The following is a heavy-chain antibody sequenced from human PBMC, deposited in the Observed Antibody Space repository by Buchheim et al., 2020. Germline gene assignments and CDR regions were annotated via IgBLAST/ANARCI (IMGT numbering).Heavy chain of an antibody. D-gene: IGHD6-19*01. V-gene: IGHV4-30-2*01. J-gene: IGHJ4*02. CDR2: TFHSGST. Sequence: QLQLQESGSGLVKPSQTLSLTCAVSGGSISSGGYSWSWIRQPPGKGLEWIGYTFHSGSTYYNPSLKSRVTISVDRSKNQFSLKLSSVTAADTAVYYCARASVAMAGGIDYWGQGTL. CDR3: ARASVAMAGGIDY. CDR1: GGSISSGGYS.